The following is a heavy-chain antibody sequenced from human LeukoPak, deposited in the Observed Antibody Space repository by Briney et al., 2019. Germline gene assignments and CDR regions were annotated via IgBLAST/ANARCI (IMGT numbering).Heavy chain of an antibody. Sequence: GGSLRLSCAASGFTFSSYSMKWVRQAPGKGLEWVSSISSSSSYIYYADSVKGRFTISRDNAKNSLYLQMNSLRAEDTAVYYCARGRYSGYDYYWFGPWGQGTLVAVSS. D-gene: IGHD5-12*01. V-gene: IGHV3-21*01. CDR2: ISSSSSYI. CDR3: ARGRYSGYDYYWFGP. J-gene: IGHJ5*02. CDR1: GFTFSSYS.